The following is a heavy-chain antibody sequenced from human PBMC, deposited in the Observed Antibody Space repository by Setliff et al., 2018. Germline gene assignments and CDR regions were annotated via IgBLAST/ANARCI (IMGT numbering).Heavy chain of an antibody. CDR2: IYYSGIT. V-gene: IGHV4-59*12. Sequence: LSLTCSVSGGSISSYYWSWIRQPPGKGLEWIGYIYYSGITTYNPSLKSRVTISVDTSKNQFSLKVSSVTAADTAVYYCARSFSRREKFLLDYWGQGALVTVS. CDR1: GGSISSYY. J-gene: IGHJ4*02. CDR3: ARSFSRREKFLLDY.